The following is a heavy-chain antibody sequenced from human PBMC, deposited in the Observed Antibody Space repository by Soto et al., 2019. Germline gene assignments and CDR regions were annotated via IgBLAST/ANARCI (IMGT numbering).Heavy chain of an antibody. J-gene: IGHJ5*02. CDR1: GGAISSGDYY. CDR2: IYYSGSP. CDR3: ARGVDYEWENWFDP. Sequence: QVQLQESGPGLVKPLQTLSLTCTVSGGAISSGDYYWSLIRQPPGKGLEGIGYIYYSGSPYYNPSLKSRVTISVDTSKNQFSLKLSSVTAADTAVYYCARGVDYEWENWFDPWGKGTLVTVSS. V-gene: IGHV4-30-4*01. D-gene: IGHD4-17*01.